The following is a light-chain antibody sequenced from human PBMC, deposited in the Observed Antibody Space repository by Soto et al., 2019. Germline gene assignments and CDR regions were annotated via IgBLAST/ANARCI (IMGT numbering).Light chain of an antibody. CDR3: QSYDSGLSARV. J-gene: IGLJ3*02. V-gene: IGLV1-40*01. Sequence: QSVLTQPPSASGAPGQRVTISCTGSSSNIGAGYDVHWYQQLPGTAPKLLIYGNNNRPSGVPDRFSGSKSGTSASLAITGLQAEDDADYYCQSYDSGLSARVFGGGTKLTVL. CDR2: GNN. CDR1: SSNIGAGYD.